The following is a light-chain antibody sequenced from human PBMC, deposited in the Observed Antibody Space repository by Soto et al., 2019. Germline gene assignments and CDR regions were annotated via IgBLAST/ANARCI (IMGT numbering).Light chain of an antibody. CDR1: SSNIGSNY. CDR3: AAWDDSLSVV. Sequence: QSVLTQPPSASGTPGQRVTISCSGSSSNIGSNYVYWYQQLPGTAPKLLIYNNNQRPSGVPDRFSGSKSGTSASLAISGLRSEDEADYYCAAWDDSLSVVFGGGTKLNVL. V-gene: IGLV1-47*02. J-gene: IGLJ2*01. CDR2: NNN.